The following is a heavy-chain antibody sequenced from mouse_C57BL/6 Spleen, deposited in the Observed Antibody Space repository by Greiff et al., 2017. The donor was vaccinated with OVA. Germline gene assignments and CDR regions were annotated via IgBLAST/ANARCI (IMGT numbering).Heavy chain of an antibody. J-gene: IGHJ4*01. V-gene: IGHV6-3*01. D-gene: IGHD1-1*01. CDR1: GFTFSNYW. CDR2: IRLKSDNYAT. Sequence: DVKLQESGGGLVQPGGSMKLSCVASGFTFSNYWMNWVRQSPEKGLEWVAQIRLKSDNYATHYAESVKGRFTISRDDSKSSVYLQMNNLRAEGKGVYYCTGGYYETDAMDYWGQGTSVTVSS. CDR3: TGGYYETDAMDY.